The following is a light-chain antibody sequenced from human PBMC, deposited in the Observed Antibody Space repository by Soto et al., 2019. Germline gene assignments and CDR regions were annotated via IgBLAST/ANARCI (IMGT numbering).Light chain of an antibody. CDR2: DVS. CDR1: SSDVGGYNY. CDR3: SSYTSSSTLVV. Sequence: QSALTQPASVSGSPGQSITISCTGTSSDVGGYNYVSWYQQHPGKAPKLMIYDVSNRPSGGSNRFSDSKSGNTASLTISGLQAEDDADYYCSSYTSSSTLVVFGGGTKLTVL. V-gene: IGLV2-14*01. J-gene: IGLJ2*01.